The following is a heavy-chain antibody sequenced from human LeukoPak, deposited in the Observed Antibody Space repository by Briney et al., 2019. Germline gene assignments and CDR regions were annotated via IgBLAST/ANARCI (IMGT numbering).Heavy chain of an antibody. D-gene: IGHD2-15*01. J-gene: IGHJ6*03. CDR2: ISGSGGST. Sequence: PGGSLRLSCAASGFSFSSYAMSWVRQAPGKGLEWVSAISGSGGSTSYADSVKGRFTISRDNSKNTLYLQMNSLRAEDTAVYYCAKGVCGGGSCYPGYYMDVWGKGTTVTVPS. V-gene: IGHV3-23*01. CDR1: GFSFSSYA. CDR3: AKGVCGGGSCYPGYYMDV.